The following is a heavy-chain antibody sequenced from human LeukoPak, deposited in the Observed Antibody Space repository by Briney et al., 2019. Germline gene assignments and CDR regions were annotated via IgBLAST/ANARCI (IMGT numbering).Heavy chain of an antibody. Sequence: SETLSLTCTVSGGSISSGSYYWSWIRQPAGKGLEWIGRIYTSGSTNYNPSLKSRVTISVDTSKNQFSLKLSSVTAADTAVYYCARDLGPPAAPRGYGMDVWGQGTTVTVSS. CDR2: IYTSGST. J-gene: IGHJ6*02. CDR3: ARDLGPPAAPRGYGMDV. V-gene: IGHV4-61*02. CDR1: GGSISSGSYY. D-gene: IGHD2-2*01.